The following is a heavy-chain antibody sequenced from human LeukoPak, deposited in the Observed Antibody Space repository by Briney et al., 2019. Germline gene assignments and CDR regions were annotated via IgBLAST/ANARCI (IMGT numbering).Heavy chain of an antibody. V-gene: IGHV5-51*01. D-gene: IGHD3-22*01. CDR2: LYPGDSDT. CDR3: ARHLDAYDSSGYYDL. Sequence: GESLKISCKGSGYSFTSYWIGWVRQMPGKGLEWMGILYPGDSDTRYSPSFQGQVTISADKSISTAYLQRSSLKASDTAMYYCARHLDAYDSSGYYDLGGQGTLVTVSS. CDR1: GYSFTSYW. J-gene: IGHJ4*02.